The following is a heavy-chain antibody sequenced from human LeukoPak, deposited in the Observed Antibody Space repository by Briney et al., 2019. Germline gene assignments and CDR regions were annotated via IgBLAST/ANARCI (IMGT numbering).Heavy chain of an antibody. Sequence: PGGSLRLSCAASGFTFDDYAMHWVRQAPGKGLEWVSGISWNSGSIGYADSVKGRFTISRDNAKNSLYLQMNSLRAEDTALYYCAKDRSGSYAVIDYWGQGTLVTVSS. CDR3: AKDRSGSYAVIDY. CDR1: GFTFDDYA. CDR2: ISWNSGSI. J-gene: IGHJ4*02. D-gene: IGHD1-26*01. V-gene: IGHV3-9*01.